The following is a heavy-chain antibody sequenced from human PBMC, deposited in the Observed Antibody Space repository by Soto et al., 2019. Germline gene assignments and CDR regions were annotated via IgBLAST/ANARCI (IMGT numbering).Heavy chain of an antibody. CDR2: ISSSGSTV. Sequence: PGGSLRLSCATSGFTFSIYEMNWVRQAPGKGLEWISYISSSGSTVYYADSVQGRFTISRDNTKNSASLQMKSLRAEDTGTYYCARDGDGYSFDLWGQGTQVTVSS. J-gene: IGHJ4*02. CDR3: ARDGDGYSFDL. D-gene: IGHD2-21*02. V-gene: IGHV3-48*03. CDR1: GFTFSIYE.